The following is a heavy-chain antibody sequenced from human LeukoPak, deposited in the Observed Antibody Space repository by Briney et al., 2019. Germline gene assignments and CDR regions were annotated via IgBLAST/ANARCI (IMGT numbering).Heavy chain of an antibody. J-gene: IGHJ6*02. CDR3: ARDTYGDYYYYYGMDV. Sequence: ASVKVSCKASGYTFTSYYMHWVRQAPGQGLEWMGIINLSGGSTSYAQKFQGRVTMTRDTSTSTVYMELSSLRSEDTAVYYCARDTYGDYYYYYGMDVWGQGTTVTVSS. V-gene: IGHV1-46*01. CDR1: GYTFTSYY. CDR2: INLSGGST. D-gene: IGHD4-17*01.